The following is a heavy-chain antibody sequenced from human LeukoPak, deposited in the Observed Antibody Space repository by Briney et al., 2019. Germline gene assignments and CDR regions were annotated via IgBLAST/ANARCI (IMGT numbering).Heavy chain of an antibody. CDR3: ARDPSFGYGGPD. J-gene: IGHJ4*02. Sequence: PGGSLRLSCAASGFTFTSYTMNWVRQAPGKGLEWVSSISSSSSYLYYADSVKGRFTISRDNAKNSLYLQMNSLRAEDTAVYYCARDPSFGYGGPDWGQGTLVTVSS. V-gene: IGHV3-21*01. CDR1: GFTFTSYT. CDR2: ISSSSSYL. D-gene: IGHD5-12*01.